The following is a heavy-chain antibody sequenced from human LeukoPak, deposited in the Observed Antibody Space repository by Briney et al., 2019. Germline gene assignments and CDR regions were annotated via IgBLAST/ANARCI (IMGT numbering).Heavy chain of an antibody. CDR1: GGSISNYY. V-gene: IGHV4-4*07. Sequence: SETLSLTCNVSGGSISNYYWNWIRQPAGKGLEWIGRFYARGNTNYNPSLKSRVTMSVDTSKNQLSLKLTSVTAADTAVYYCAKSNGYGLVDIWGQGTMVTASS. D-gene: IGHD3-10*01. J-gene: IGHJ3*02. CDR2: FYARGNT. CDR3: AKSNGYGLVDI.